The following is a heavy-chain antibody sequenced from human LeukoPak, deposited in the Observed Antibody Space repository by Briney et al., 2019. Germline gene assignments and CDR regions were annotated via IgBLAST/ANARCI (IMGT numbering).Heavy chain of an antibody. CDR1: GGSFSGYY. Sequence: PSETLSLTCAVYGGSFSGYYWSWIRQPPGKGLEWIGEINHSGGTNYNPSLKSRVTISVDTSKNQFSLKLSSVTAADTAVYYCARGSIAVARMGYYYYYYGMDVWGQGTTVTVSS. CDR3: ARGSIAVARMGYYYYYYGMDV. J-gene: IGHJ6*02. CDR2: INHSGGT. V-gene: IGHV4-34*01. D-gene: IGHD6-19*01.